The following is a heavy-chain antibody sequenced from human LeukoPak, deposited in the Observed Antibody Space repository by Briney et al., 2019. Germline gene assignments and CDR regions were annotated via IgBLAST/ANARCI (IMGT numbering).Heavy chain of an antibody. J-gene: IGHJ4*02. CDR2: ISGSGGSA. D-gene: IGHD1-26*01. CDR1: GFTFSTYA. V-gene: IGHV3-23*01. Sequence: GSLRLSGEASGFTFSTYAMSWVRQAPGKGLDWVSAISGSGGSAYYSDSVKGRFTISRDNSKNTLYLQMDSLRADDTALYFCAKRPPTWGATTFVDHWGQGTLVTVSS. CDR3: AKRPPTWGATTFVDH.